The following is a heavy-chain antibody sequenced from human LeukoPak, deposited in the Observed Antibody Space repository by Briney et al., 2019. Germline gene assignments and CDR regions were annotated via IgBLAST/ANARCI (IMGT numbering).Heavy chain of an antibody. D-gene: IGHD5-24*01. CDR2: IYPGDSDT. Sequence: GESLKISCKGSGYSFTSYWIGWVRQTPGKGLEWMGIIYPGDSDTRYSPSFQGQVTISADKSISTAYLQWSSLKASDTAMYYCARYRRDGYPGGQIDYWGQGTLVTVSS. J-gene: IGHJ4*02. CDR3: ARYRRDGYPGGQIDY. V-gene: IGHV5-51*01. CDR1: GYSFTSYW.